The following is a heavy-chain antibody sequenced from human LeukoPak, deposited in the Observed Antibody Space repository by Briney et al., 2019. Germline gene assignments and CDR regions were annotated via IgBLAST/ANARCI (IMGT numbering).Heavy chain of an antibody. CDR1: GYTFTGDY. Sequence: RASVKVSCKASGYTFTGDYMHWVRQAPGQGLEWMGWINPNSGGTNYAQKFQGRVTMTRDTSISTAYMELSRLRSDDTAVYYCARGANMEEGPATMIVVVTIDYWGQGTLVTVSS. J-gene: IGHJ4*02. CDR3: ARGANMEEGPATMIVVVTIDY. CDR2: INPNSGGT. D-gene: IGHD3-22*01. V-gene: IGHV1-2*02.